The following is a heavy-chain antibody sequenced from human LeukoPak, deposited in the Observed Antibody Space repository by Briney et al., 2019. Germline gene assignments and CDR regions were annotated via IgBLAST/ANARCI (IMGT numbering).Heavy chain of an antibody. CDR2: IYYSGST. D-gene: IGHD6-6*01. CDR1: VGSISIYY. V-gene: IGHV4-59*01. Sequence: SETLSLTCTVSVGSISIYYWSWIRQPPGKGLEWIGYIYYSGSTNYNPSLKSRVTISVDTSKNQFSLKLSSVTAADTAVYYCARDRPYGIAARYYHWFDPWGQGTLVTVSS. CDR3: ARDRPYGIAARYYHWFDP. J-gene: IGHJ5*02.